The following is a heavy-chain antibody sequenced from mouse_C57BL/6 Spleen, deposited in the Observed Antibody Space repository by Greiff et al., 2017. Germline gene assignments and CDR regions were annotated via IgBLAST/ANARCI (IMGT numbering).Heavy chain of an antibody. V-gene: IGHV1-19*01. Sequence: EVQLQQSGPVLVKPGASVKMSCKASGYTFTDYYMNWVKQSHGKSLEWIGVINPYNGGTSYNQKFKGKATLTVDKSSSTAYMELNSLTSEDSAVYYCATFYYDYDKDYWGQGTTRTVSS. CDR3: ATFYYDYDKDY. CDR1: GYTFTDYY. CDR2: INPYNGGT. J-gene: IGHJ2*01. D-gene: IGHD2-4*01.